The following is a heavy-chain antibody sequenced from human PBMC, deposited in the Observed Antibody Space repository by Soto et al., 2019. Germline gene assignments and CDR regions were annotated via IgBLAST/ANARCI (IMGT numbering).Heavy chain of an antibody. D-gene: IGHD6-13*01. J-gene: IGHJ4*02. CDR1: GGSFSGYY. CDR2: INHSGST. V-gene: IGHV4-34*01. Sequence: SETLSLTCAVYGGSFSGYYWSWIRQPPGKGLEWIGEINHSGSTNYNPSLKSRVTISVDTSKNQFSLKLSSVTAADTAVYYCARVPDAKQAAGNGPYYFDYWGQGTLVTVSS. CDR3: ARVPDAKQAAGNGPYYFDY.